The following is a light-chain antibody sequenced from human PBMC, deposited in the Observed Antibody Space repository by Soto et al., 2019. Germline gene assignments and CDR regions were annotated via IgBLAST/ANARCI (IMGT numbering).Light chain of an antibody. CDR2: GNS. CDR3: QSYDSSLSGWV. CDR1: SSNIGAGYD. Sequence: QSVLTQPPSVSGAPGQRVTISCTGSSSNIGAGYDVHWYQQLPGTAPKLLIYGNSNRPSGVPDRFSGSKSGTSASLAITGLQAEDDADYYWQSYDSSLSGWVLGGGTKLTVL. J-gene: IGLJ3*02. V-gene: IGLV1-40*01.